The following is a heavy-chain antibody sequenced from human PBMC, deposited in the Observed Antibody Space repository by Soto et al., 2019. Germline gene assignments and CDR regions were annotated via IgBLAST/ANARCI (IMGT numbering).Heavy chain of an antibody. CDR1: GYTFTSYG. V-gene: IGHV1-18*01. J-gene: IGHJ4*02. CDR3: ARARLSEWELLGTMDY. CDR2: ISAYNGNT. Sequence: QVQLVQSGAEVKKPGASVKVSCKASGYTFTSYGISWVRQAPGQGLEWMGWISAYNGNTNYAQKLQGRVTMTTDTSTSTAYMELRSLRSDDSAGYYCARARLSEWELLGTMDYWGQGTLVTVSS. D-gene: IGHD1-26*01.